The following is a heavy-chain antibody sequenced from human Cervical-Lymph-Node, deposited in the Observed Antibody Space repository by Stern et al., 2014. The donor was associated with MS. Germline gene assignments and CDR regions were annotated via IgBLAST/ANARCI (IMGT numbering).Heavy chain of an antibody. D-gene: IGHD1-14*01. V-gene: IGHV4-59*01. CDR3: ARGAETSTVAPFDP. CDR2: IYYSGIP. J-gene: IGHJ5*02. Sequence: QVQLQESGPGLVKPSESLTLTCSVSNGSFFNYYWSLLRQPPGKRLQWIWDIYYSGIPSYNPSLKSRVTISLDTSQHQFSLRLNSVTAADTAIYYCARGAETSTVAPFDPWGQGTLVTVSS. CDR1: NGSFFNYY.